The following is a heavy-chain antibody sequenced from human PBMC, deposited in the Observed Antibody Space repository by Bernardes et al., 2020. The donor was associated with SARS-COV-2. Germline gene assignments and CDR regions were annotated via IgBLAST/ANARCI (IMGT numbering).Heavy chain of an antibody. CDR3: ARLGELGATIRSYFDY. CDR2: IYPGDSDT. V-gene: IGHV5-51*01. CDR1: GYSFTSYW. J-gene: IGHJ4*02. D-gene: IGHD1-26*01. Sequence: GESLKISCKGSGYSFTSYWIGWVRQMPGKGLEWMGIIYPGDSDTRYSPSFQGQVTISADKSISTAYLQWSSLKASDTAMYYCARLGELGATIRSYFDYWGQGTLVTVSS.